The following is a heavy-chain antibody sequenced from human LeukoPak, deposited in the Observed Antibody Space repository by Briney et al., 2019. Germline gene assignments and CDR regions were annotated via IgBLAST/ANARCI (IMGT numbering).Heavy chain of an antibody. CDR2: IYFSEST. V-gene: IGHV4-39*01. CDR3: ERLGYCSGGSCHHDY. D-gene: IGHD2-15*01. CDR1: LGSVIGSIYY. J-gene: IGHJ4*02. Sequence: RSYTLSVTCIRSLGSVIGSIYYWACIRHPPEKGLECIGTIYFSESTYYNPSLKSRDTISIDTSKNQFHLKLTSVTAADTAADYCERLGYCSGGSCHHDYWGQETLVTVSS.